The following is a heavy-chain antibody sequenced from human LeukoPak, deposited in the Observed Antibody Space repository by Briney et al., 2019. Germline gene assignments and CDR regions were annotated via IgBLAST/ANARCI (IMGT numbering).Heavy chain of an antibody. V-gene: IGHV3-30*02. CDR2: IRYDGNNK. D-gene: IGHD1-26*01. CDR1: GFTFSSYG. J-gene: IGHJ4*02. CDR3: AKDSPVATW. Sequence: PGGSLRLSCAASGFTFSSYGMHWVRQAPGKGLEWVAFIRYDGNNKYYAASVKGRFTISRDNSKNTLYLQMDSLRADDTAKYYCAKDSPVATWWGQGTLVTVSS.